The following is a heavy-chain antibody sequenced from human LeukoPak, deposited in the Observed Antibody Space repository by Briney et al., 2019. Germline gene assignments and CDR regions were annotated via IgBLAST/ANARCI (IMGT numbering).Heavy chain of an antibody. CDR1: GFTFSSYA. V-gene: IGHV3-64D*06. Sequence: AGGSLRLSRSASGFTFSSYAMHWVRQAPGKGLEYVSAVSDNGGSTYYADSVKGRFTISRDNSKNTLYLQMSSLRAEDTAVYYCVKGGQYSRDAFDIWGQGTMVTVSS. CDR2: VSDNGGST. J-gene: IGHJ3*02. CDR3: VKGGQYSRDAFDI. D-gene: IGHD5-18*01.